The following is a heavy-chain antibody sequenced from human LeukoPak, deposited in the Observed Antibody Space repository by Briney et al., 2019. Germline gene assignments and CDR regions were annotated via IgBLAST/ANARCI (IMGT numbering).Heavy chain of an antibody. J-gene: IGHJ4*02. V-gene: IGHV1-69*05. D-gene: IGHD3-10*01. Sequence: GASVKVSCKASGGTFSSYAISWVRQAPGQGLEWMGGIIPIFGTANYAQKFQGRVTMTTDTSTSTAYMELRSLRSDDTAVYYCAREANVLLWFGELFEMDYWGQGTLVAVSS. CDR1: GGTFSSYA. CDR3: AREANVLLWFGELFEMDY. CDR2: IIPIFGTA.